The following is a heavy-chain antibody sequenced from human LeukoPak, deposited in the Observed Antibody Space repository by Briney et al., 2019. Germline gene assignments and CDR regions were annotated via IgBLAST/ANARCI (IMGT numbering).Heavy chain of an antibody. J-gene: IGHJ6*03. Sequence: GGSLRLSCAGSGFTFSSYSMNWVRQAPGKGLEWVAFIRYDGSNKYYADSVKGRFTISRDNSKNTLYLQMNSLRAEDTAVYYCAKDLSQNTVYYYYMDVWGKGTTVTISS. CDR2: IRYDGSNK. CDR3: AKDLSQNTVYYYYMDV. V-gene: IGHV3-30*02. D-gene: IGHD4-17*01. CDR1: GFTFSSYS.